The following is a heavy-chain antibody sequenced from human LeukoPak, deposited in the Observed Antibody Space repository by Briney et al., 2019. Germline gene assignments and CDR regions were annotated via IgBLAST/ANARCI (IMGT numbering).Heavy chain of an antibody. CDR3: ARGRLLWFGEFGDMDV. D-gene: IGHD3-10*01. CDR1: GGSISSGSYY. V-gene: IGHV4-61*02. J-gene: IGHJ6*03. CDR2: IYTSGST. Sequence: SETLSLTCTASGGSISSGSYYWSWIRQPAGKGLEWIGRIYTSGSTNYNPSLKSRVTISVDTSKNQFSLKLSSVTAADTAVYYCARGRLLWFGEFGDMDVWGKGTTVTVSS.